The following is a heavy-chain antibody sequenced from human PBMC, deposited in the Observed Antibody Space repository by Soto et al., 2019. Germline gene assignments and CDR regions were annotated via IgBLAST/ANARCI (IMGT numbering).Heavy chain of an antibody. CDR1: GSSIISTSYP. D-gene: IGHD1-1*01. V-gene: IGHV4-39*01. J-gene: IGHJ4*02. CDR2: IHYTGST. CDR3: AMRDGYGERWSYFDD. Sequence: QLLMQDSGPGLVKPSETLSLTCSVSGSSIISTSYPWGWLRQSTGRGLQWIGTIHYTGSTNYNTSLESRVTIALDTSKRQFSLNLISVTAADTAVYYCAMRDGYGERWSYFDDGGQGTLVTVSS.